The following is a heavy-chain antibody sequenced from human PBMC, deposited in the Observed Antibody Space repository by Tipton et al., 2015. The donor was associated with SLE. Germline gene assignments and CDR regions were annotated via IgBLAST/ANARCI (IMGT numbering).Heavy chain of an antibody. V-gene: IGHV4-39*07. CDR1: GGSISSSSYY. CDR2: IYYSGST. Sequence: TLSLTCTVSGGSISSSSYYWGWIRQPPGKGLEWIGSIYYSGSTYYNPSLKSRVTISVDTSKNQFSLKLSSVTAADSAVYYCARLRWYFDLWGRGTLVSVSS. J-gene: IGHJ2*01. CDR3: ARLRWYFDL.